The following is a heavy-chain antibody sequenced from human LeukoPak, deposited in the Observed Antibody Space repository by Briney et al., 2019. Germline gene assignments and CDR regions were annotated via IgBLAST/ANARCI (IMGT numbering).Heavy chain of an antibody. CDR1: EFTFSNYA. D-gene: IGHD1-26*01. V-gene: IGHV3-30*02. CDR3: AKDSQWEFHDAFDI. Sequence: GGSLRLSCAASEFTFSNYAMHWVRQAPGKGLEWVAFIRSDGNNKFYADSVKGRFTISRDNSKNTLYLQMNSLRAEDTAVYYCAKDSQWEFHDAFDIWGRGTMVTVSS. CDR2: IRSDGNNK. J-gene: IGHJ3*02.